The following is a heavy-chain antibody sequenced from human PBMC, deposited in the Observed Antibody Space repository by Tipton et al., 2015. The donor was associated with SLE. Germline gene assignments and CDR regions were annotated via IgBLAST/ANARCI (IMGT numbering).Heavy chain of an antibody. CDR3: AKVGDPSVTASPATGYFDY. CDR1: GFTFRTYA. CDR2: ISGSGCST. J-gene: IGHJ4*02. D-gene: IGHD3-16*01. V-gene: IGHV3-23*01. Sequence: SLRLSCAASGFTFRTYAMAWVRQSPGKGLEWVSGISGSGCSTYYADSVKGRFTLSRDNSKNTLYLQMNSMRAGDTAVYFCAKVGDPSVTASPATGYFDYWGQGTLVTVSS.